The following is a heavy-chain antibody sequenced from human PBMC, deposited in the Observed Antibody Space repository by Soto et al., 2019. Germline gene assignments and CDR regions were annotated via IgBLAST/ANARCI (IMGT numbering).Heavy chain of an antibody. CDR2: VFYSGSA. J-gene: IGHJ3*02. CDR3: SRNRGGSSGYDGFDI. D-gene: IGHD5-12*01. CDR1: GGSIRRGDYY. V-gene: IGHV4-61*08. Sequence: SETLSLTCKASGGSIRRGDYYWSWIRQPTGKGREWVCYVFYSGSARYNPSPMNRVIISKDTDKNQFSLKVTSVPPADTAVDYCSRNRGGSSGYDGFDIWGQGTMVTVSS.